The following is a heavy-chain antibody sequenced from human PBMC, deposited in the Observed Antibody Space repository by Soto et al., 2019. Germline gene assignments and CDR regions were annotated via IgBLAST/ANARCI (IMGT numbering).Heavy chain of an antibody. CDR2: IWYDGSNK. J-gene: IGHJ6*03. V-gene: IGHV3-33*01. CDR1: GFTFSSYG. D-gene: IGHD6-13*01. CDR3: ARGEYSSSWRYYYYRDV. Sequence: QVQLVESGGGVVQPGRSLRLSCAASGFTFSSYGMHWVRQAPGKGLEWVAVIWYDGSNKYYADSVKGRFTISRDNSKNTLYMQMNSLRAEDTAVYYCARGEYSSSWRYYYYRDVWGKGTTVTVSS.